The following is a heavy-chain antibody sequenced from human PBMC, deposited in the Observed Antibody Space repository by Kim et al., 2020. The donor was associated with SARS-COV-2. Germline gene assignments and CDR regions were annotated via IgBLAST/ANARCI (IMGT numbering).Heavy chain of an antibody. Sequence: AQKFQGRVTITADESTSTAYMELSSLRSEDTAVYYCARIPNFDWRWYFDYWGQGTLVTVSS. V-gene: IGHV1-69*01. CDR3: ARIPNFDWRWYFDY. D-gene: IGHD3-9*01. J-gene: IGHJ4*02.